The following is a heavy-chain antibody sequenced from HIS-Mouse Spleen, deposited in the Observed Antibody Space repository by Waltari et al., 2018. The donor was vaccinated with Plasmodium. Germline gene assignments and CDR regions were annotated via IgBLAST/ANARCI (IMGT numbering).Heavy chain of an antibody. CDR2: GSPYKVNT. D-gene: IGHD6-19*01. CDR1: GYTFTNYG. J-gene: IGHJ3*02. Sequence: QVQLVQSGAEVKKPGASVKVSCKASGYTFTNYGISWVRQAPGQGLERMGWGSPYKVNTRCAQKLQGRVTMTTDTSTSTAYMGLRSLRSDDTAVYYCARGSAGDAFDIWGQGTMVTVSS. CDR3: ARGSAGDAFDI. V-gene: IGHV1-18*01.